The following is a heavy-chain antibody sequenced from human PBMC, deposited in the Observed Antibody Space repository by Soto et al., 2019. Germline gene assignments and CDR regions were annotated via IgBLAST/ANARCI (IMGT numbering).Heavy chain of an antibody. Sequence: GASVKVSCKASGGTFSSYAISWVRQAPGQGLEWMGGIIPIFGTANYAQKFQGRVTITADESTSTAYMELSSLRSEDTAGYYCGRVHRTVAWLQLGHRGQGNPGNVSS. D-gene: IGHD5-18*01. CDR3: GRVHRTVAWLQLGH. V-gene: IGHV1-69*13. CDR2: IIPIFGTA. J-gene: IGHJ6*01. CDR1: GGTFSSYA.